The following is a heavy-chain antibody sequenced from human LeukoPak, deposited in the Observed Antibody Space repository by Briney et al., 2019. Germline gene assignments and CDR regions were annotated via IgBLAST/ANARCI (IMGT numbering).Heavy chain of an antibody. CDR2: IRSSSRYI. Sequence: GGSLRLSCAASVFTFSNYNMNWVRRAPGKGLEWVSSIRSSSRYIYYADSVKGRFTISRDNANNSLYLQMNSLRAEDTTVYYCARGDSGGMDYWGQGTLVIVSS. D-gene: IGHD3-16*01. CDR3: ARGDSGGMDY. J-gene: IGHJ4*02. V-gene: IGHV3-21*01. CDR1: VFTFSNYN.